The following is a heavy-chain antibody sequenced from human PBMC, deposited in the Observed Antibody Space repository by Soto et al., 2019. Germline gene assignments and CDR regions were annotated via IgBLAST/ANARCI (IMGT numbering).Heavy chain of an antibody. CDR1: GDTFNKYT. Sequence: QVQLVQSGAEVRKPGSSVKVSCKTSGDTFNKYTLNWVRQAPGQGLEWMGKIAPILGIANYAQNIQRRLTITENKSTNTVYMELNSLTSEDTAVYYCARMKGRVSPSTNYGLDFWGQGTTVSVSS. CDR2: IAPILGIA. V-gene: IGHV1-69*02. CDR3: ARMKGRVSPSTNYGLDF. J-gene: IGHJ6*02. D-gene: IGHD3-9*01.